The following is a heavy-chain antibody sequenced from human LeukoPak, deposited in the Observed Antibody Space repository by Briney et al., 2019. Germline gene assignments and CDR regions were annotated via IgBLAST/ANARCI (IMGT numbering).Heavy chain of an antibody. CDR2: ISSSSSYI. CDR1: GFTFSSYR. J-gene: IGHJ5*02. V-gene: IGHV3-21*01. Sequence: NPGGSLRLSCAASGFTFSSYRMNWVRQAPGKGLEWVSSISSSSSYIYYADSVKGRFTISRDNAKNSLYLQMNSLRAEDTAVYYCAREIETYYDFWSGYPNWFYPWGQGTLVTVSS. D-gene: IGHD3-3*01. CDR3: AREIETYYDFWSGYPNWFYP.